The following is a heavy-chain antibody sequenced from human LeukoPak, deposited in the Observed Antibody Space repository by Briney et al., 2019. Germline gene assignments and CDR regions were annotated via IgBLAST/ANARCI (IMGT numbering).Heavy chain of an antibody. Sequence: PGGSLRLSCAASGFTVSSNYMSWVRQAPGKGLEWVSVIYSGGSTYYADSVKGRFTISRDNSKNTLYLQMNSLRAEDTAVYYCARERLYYGSERAQGAFDIWGQGTMVTVSS. CDR2: IYSGGST. CDR3: ARERLYYGSERAQGAFDI. D-gene: IGHD3-10*01. J-gene: IGHJ3*02. V-gene: IGHV3-66*01. CDR1: GFTVSSNY.